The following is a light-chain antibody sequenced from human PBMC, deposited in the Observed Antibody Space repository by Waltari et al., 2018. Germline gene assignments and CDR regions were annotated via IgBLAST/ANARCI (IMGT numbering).Light chain of an antibody. Sequence: DIQMTQSPSSLSASVGDRVTTTCRASQGISNYLAWYQQKPGKVPKLLIYEAEILQAGVPSRFSGSGSETDFTLTISRLQPEDAAIYYCQKYNSAPRTFGQGTKVEIK. CDR1: QGISNY. V-gene: IGKV1-27*01. CDR2: EAE. CDR3: QKYNSAPRT. J-gene: IGKJ1*01.